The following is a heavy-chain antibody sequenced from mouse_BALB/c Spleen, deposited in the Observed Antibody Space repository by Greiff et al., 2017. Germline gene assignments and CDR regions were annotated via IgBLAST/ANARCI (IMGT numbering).Heavy chain of an antibody. V-gene: IGHV5-4*02. CDR2: ISDGGSYT. CDR1: GFTFSDYY. J-gene: IGHJ2*01. Sequence: EVKVEESGGGLVKPGGSLKLSCAASGFTFSDYYMYWVRQTPEKRLEWVATISDGGSYTYYPDSVKGRFTISRDNAKNNLYLQMSSLKSEDTAMYYCARDTDYGFFDYWGQGTTLTVSS. D-gene: IGHD2-2*01. CDR3: ARDTDYGFFDY.